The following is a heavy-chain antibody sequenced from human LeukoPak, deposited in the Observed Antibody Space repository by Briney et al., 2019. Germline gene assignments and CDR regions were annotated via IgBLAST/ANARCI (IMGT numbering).Heavy chain of an antibody. Sequence: SQTLSLTCTVSGGSISSYYWSWIRQPPGKGLEWIGYIYYSGSTNYNPSLKSRVTISVDTSKNQFSLKLSSVTAADTAVYYCARLAAGAFDIWGQGTMVTVSS. V-gene: IGHV4-59*01. J-gene: IGHJ3*02. CDR3: ARLAAGAFDI. CDR2: IYYSGST. CDR1: GGSISSYY. D-gene: IGHD6-25*01.